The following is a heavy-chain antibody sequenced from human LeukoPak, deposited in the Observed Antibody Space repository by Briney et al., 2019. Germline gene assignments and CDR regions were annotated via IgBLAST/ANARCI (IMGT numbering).Heavy chain of an antibody. CDR2: IYTSGST. V-gene: IGHV4-4*07. Sequence: SETLSLTCTDSGGSISSYYWSWIRQPAGKGLEWIGRIYTSGSTNYNPSLKSRVTMSVDTSKNQFSLKLSSVTAADTAVYYCARGGSGVISYYYMDVWGKGTTVTVSS. D-gene: IGHD3-10*01. CDR3: ARGGSGVISYYYMDV. CDR1: GGSISSYY. J-gene: IGHJ6*03.